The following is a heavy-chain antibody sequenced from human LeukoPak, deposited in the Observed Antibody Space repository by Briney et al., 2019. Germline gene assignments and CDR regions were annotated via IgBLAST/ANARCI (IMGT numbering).Heavy chain of an antibody. Sequence: SETLSLTCTVSGGSIRTGTYYWGWIRQPPEKGLEWIGSIYYTGSTYDHPSLKSRVTISVDTSKNQVSLKLSSVTAADTAVYYCARLLYDSRGYYYFDYWGQGTLVTVSS. D-gene: IGHD3-22*01. CDR1: GGSIRTGTYY. CDR3: ARLLYDSRGYYYFDY. CDR2: IYYTGST. V-gene: IGHV4-39*01. J-gene: IGHJ4*02.